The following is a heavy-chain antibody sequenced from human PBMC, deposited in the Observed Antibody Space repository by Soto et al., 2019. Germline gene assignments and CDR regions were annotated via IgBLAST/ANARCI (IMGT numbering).Heavy chain of an antibody. D-gene: IGHD3-22*01. J-gene: IGHJ4*02. CDR1: GGSISSGGYY. Sequence: QVQLQESGPGLVKPSQTLSLTCTVSGGSISSGGYYWSWIRQHPGKGLEWIGYIYYSGSTYYNPSLTSRFPISVETSKNQFSLKLSSVPAADTAVYYCASRVDYDSSGSYFDYWGQGTLVTVSS. V-gene: IGHV4-31*03. CDR2: IYYSGST. CDR3: ASRVDYDSSGSYFDY.